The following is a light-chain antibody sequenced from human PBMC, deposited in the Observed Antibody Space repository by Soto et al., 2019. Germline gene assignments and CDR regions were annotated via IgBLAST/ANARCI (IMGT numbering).Light chain of an antibody. CDR2: GSS. Sequence: EIVLTQSPGTLSLSPGERATLSCRTSQSVNSNFLAWYQQKPGQDPRLLVYGSSTRAAGVPDRFSGSGSGTDFTLTISRLGPEDFAVYYCQQYGHSPLLYTFGQWTKLGVK. V-gene: IGKV3-20*01. CDR1: QSVNSNF. CDR3: QQYGHSPLLYT. J-gene: IGKJ2*01.